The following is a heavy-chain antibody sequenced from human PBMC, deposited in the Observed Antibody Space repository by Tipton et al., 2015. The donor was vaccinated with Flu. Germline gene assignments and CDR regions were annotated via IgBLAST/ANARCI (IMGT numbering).Heavy chain of an antibody. D-gene: IGHD2-15*01. V-gene: IGHV4-59*08. CDR1: GGSIRGYY. CDR3: TRQVEAATPSSS. J-gene: IGHJ4*02. CDR2: VYYTGST. Sequence: PGLVKPSETLSLTCSVSGGSIRGYYWNWIRQFPGKGLEWIGFVYYTGSTNYKSSLKSRVTISTDTFTNQFSLKMKSVTVADTAVYYCTRQVEAATPSSSWGQGTLVTVSS.